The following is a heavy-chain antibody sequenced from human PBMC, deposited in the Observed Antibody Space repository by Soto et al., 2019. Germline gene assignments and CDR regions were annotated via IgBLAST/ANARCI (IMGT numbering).Heavy chain of an antibody. CDR1: GYSFTNYW. Sequence: PVESLKISCKGSGYSFTNYWIGWVRQMPGKGLEWMGIIYPGDSDTRYSPSFQGQVTISADWSISTAYLHWSSLKASDTAMYYCGRHPYGDYDVMGVWGEGTAVTVSS. CDR2: IYPGDSDT. CDR3: GRHPYGDYDVMGV. D-gene: IGHD4-17*01. V-gene: IGHV5-51*01. J-gene: IGHJ6*04.